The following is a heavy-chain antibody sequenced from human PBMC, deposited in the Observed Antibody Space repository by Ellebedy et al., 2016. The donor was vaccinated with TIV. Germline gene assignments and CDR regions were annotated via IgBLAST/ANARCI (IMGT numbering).Heavy chain of an antibody. D-gene: IGHD6-19*01. V-gene: IGHV3-15*01. CDR2: IKSKNDGGTT. J-gene: IGHJ3*02. CDR3: NAGEALAGRNIVVGFDI. Sequence: GESLKISCAASGFTFTDVWLSWVRQAPGKGLEWVGRIKSKNDGGTTDYATPLKGRFTISRDDSKGRLYLQMNSLKTEDTAVYYCNAGEALAGRNIVVGFDIWGQGTMVTVSS. CDR1: GFTFTDVW.